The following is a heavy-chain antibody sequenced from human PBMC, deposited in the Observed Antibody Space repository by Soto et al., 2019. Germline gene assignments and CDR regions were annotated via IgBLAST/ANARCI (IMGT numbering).Heavy chain of an antibody. CDR1: GFTFSSYG. CDR2: ISYDGSNK. V-gene: IGHV3-30*18. CDR3: AKDRGGGSSSSFDY. Sequence: HPGGSLRLSCAASGFTFSSYGMYWVRQAPGKGLEWVAVISYDGSNKYYADSVKGRFTIFRDNSKNTLYLQMNSLRAEDTAVYYCAKDRGGGSSSSFDYWGQRTLVTVSS. J-gene: IGHJ4*02. D-gene: IGHD2-15*01.